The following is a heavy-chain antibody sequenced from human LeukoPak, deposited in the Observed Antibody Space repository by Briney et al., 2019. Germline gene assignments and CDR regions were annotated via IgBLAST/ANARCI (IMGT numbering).Heavy chain of an antibody. V-gene: IGHV4-39*01. CDR1: GGSISSGFYY. CDR2: IYYSGIT. Sequence: SSETLSLTCTVSGGSISSGFYYWAWIRQPPGKGLEWIGSIYYSGITYYNPSFKSPVTISIDTAKNQFSLKLSSVHAADTAVYYLRRHRKSCTPGFFVRGKACCFAPGERGTLAPV. CDR3: RRHRKSCTPGFFVRGKACCFAP. J-gene: IGHJ5*02. D-gene: IGHD3-3*01.